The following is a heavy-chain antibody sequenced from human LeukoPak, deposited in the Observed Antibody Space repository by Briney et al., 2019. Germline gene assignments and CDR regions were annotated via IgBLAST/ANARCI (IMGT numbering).Heavy chain of an antibody. Sequence: QAGGSLRLSCAASGFTFSSYGMHWVRQAPGKGLEWVAFIRYDGSNKYYADSVKGRFTISRDNSKNTLYLQMNSLRAEDTAVYYCAKEFENYGSGSYYSDPPTPLWAFDIWGQGTMVTVSS. CDR2: IRYDGSNK. D-gene: IGHD3-10*01. J-gene: IGHJ3*02. CDR3: AKEFENYGSGSYYSDPPTPLWAFDI. CDR1: GFTFSSYG. V-gene: IGHV3-30*02.